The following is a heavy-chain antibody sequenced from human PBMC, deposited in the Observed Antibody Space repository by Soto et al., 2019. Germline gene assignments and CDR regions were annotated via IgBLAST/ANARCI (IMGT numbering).Heavy chain of an antibody. CDR3: AREADRYYYDSSGYYYD. J-gene: IGHJ4*02. CDR2: IYYSGST. D-gene: IGHD3-22*01. V-gene: IGHV4-31*03. Sequence: SETLSLTCTVSGGSISSGGYYWSWIRQHPGKGLEWIGYIYYSGSTYYNPSLKSRVTISVDTSKNQFSLKLSSVTAADTAVYYCAREADRYYYDSSGYYYDWGQGTLVTVSS. CDR1: GGSISSGGYY.